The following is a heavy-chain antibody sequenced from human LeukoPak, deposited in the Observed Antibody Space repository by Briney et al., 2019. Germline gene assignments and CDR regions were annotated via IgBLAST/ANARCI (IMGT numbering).Heavy chain of an antibody. V-gene: IGHV3-13*01. Sequence: GGSLRLSCAASGFTFSSYDIHWVRQATGKGLEWVSGIGTAGEIYYPGSVKGRFTISRDNAKNSLYLQMNSLRAEDTAVYYCARDSKGDYGDYGEDYWGQGTLVTVSS. D-gene: IGHD4-17*01. CDR3: ARDSKGDYGDYGEDY. J-gene: IGHJ4*02. CDR1: GFTFSSYD. CDR2: IGTAGEI.